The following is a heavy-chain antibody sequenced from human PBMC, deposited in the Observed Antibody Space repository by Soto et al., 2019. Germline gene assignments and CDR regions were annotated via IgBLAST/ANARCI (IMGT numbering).Heavy chain of an antibody. CDR2: IYPGDSDT. J-gene: IGHJ6*02. Sequence: DSLTISCKASDTTHWIGWVRQKPGKGLEWMGIIYPGDSDTKYSPSFQGQVTISVDKSISTAYLHWSSLKASDTATYYCARLVNYYFGMDVWGLGTTVTVSS. CDR3: ARLVNYYFGMDV. V-gene: IGHV5-51*01. CDR1: DTTHW.